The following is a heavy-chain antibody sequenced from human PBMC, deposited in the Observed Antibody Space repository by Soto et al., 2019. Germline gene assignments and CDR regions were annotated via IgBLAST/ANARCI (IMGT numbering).Heavy chain of an antibody. CDR3: ARRCSGSYYAFDP. Sequence: ASVKVSCKASGYTFTGYYMHWVRQAPGQGLEWMGWINPNSGGTNYAQKFQGRVTMTRDTSISTAYMELSRLRSDDTAVYYCARRCSGSYYAFDPWGQGTLVTVSS. D-gene: IGHD1-26*01. CDR2: INPNSGGT. V-gene: IGHV1-2*02. CDR1: GYTFTGYY. J-gene: IGHJ5*02.